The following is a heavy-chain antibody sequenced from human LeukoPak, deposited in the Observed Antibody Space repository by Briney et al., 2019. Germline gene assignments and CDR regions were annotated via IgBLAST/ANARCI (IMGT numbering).Heavy chain of an antibody. CDR3: ARDLYCSSTSCTEYFQH. Sequence: SVKVSCKASGGTFSSYAISWVRQAPGQGLEWMGGIIPIFGTANYAQKFQGRVTITADESTSTAYMELSSLRSEDTAVYYCARDLYCSSTSCTEYFQHWGQGTLVTVSS. J-gene: IGHJ1*01. V-gene: IGHV1-69*13. CDR1: GGTFSSYA. D-gene: IGHD2-2*01. CDR2: IIPIFGTA.